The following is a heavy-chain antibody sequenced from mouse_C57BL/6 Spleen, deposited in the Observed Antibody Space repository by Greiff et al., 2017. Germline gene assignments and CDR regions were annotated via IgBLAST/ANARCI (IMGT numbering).Heavy chain of an antibody. CDR1: GYTFTDYA. V-gene: IGHV1-15*01. J-gene: IGHJ3*01. Sequence: QVQLQQSGAELVRPGASVTLSCQASGYTFTDYAMHWVKPTPVPGLAWIGALDPETGGTAYNQKFKGKAILTADKSSSTAYMELRSLTSEDSAVYYCTSPFAYWGQGTLVTGSA. CDR2: LDPETGGT. CDR3: TSPFAY.